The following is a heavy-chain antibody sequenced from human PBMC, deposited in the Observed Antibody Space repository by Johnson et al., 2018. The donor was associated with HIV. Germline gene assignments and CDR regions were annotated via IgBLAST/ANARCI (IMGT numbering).Heavy chain of an antibody. Sequence: VQLVESGGGLIQPGGSLRLSCAASGFTVSSNYMSWVRQAPGKGLEWVSVIYSGGSTYYADSVKGRFTISRDNSKNTLYLQRNSLRAEDTAVYYCARDNAAAGTPMGFDIWGQGTMVTVSS. D-gene: IGHD6-13*01. J-gene: IGHJ3*02. CDR1: GFTVSSNY. V-gene: IGHV3-53*01. CDR3: ARDNAAAGTPMGFDI. CDR2: IYSGGST.